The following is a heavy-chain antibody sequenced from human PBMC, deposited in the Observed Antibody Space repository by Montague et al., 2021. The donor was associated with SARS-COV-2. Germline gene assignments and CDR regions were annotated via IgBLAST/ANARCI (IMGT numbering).Heavy chain of an antibody. CDR1: GFAFSSSW. V-gene: IGHV3-7*01. CDR2: MKYDGSEK. CDR3: ARDPNSSGGNMGSF. Sequence: SLRLSCAASGFAFSSSWMSWVRQSPGKGLEWVAIMKYDGSEKYXXXSXXGRFTISRDNARRSVFLQMNSLRAEDTAVYLCARDPNSSGGNMGSFWGRGTLVSVSS. D-gene: IGHD6-19*01. J-gene: IGHJ4*01.